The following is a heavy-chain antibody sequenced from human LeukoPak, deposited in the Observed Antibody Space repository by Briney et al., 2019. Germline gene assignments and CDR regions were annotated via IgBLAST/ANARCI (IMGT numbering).Heavy chain of an antibody. Sequence: SETLSLTCTVSGGSISSYYWSWIRQPPGKGLEWIGYIYYSGSTNYNPPLKSRVTISVDTSKNQFSLKLSSVTAPDTAVYYCARHPGATNDYWGQGTLVTVSS. CDR2: IYYSGST. CDR1: GGSISSYY. CDR3: ARHPGATNDY. D-gene: IGHD6-25*01. V-gene: IGHV4-59*08. J-gene: IGHJ4*02.